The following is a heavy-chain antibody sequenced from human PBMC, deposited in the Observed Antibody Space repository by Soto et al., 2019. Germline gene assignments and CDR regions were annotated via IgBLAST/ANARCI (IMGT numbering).Heavy chain of an antibody. CDR1: SGSISSSNW. V-gene: IGHV4-4*02. CDR2: IYHSGST. CDR3: ARVWGVVRGVTSFDP. Sequence: SETLSLTCAVSSGSISSSNWWSWVRQPPGQGLEWIGEIYHSGSTNYNPSLKSRVTISVDKSKNQFSLKLSSVTAADTAVYYCARVWGVVRGVTSFDPWGQGTLVTVSS. D-gene: IGHD3-10*01. J-gene: IGHJ5*02.